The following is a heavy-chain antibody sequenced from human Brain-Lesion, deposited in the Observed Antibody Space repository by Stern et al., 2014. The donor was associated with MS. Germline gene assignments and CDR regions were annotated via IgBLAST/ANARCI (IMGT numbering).Heavy chain of an antibody. CDR1: GGSVSSTSYA. CDR3: AGEEDIRYCSGGSCTGNWFDP. Sequence: VQLEESGPGLVKPSETLSLTCTVAGGSVSSTSYAWAWIRQPPGKGLEWIGTIYYSGNTSYSPSLKSRLTISPDTSNNQFSLPLRFVTAADTAVYYCAGEEDIRYCSGGSCTGNWFDPWGQGTLVTVSS. CDR2: IYYSGNT. D-gene: IGHD2-15*01. V-gene: IGHV4-39*01. J-gene: IGHJ5*02.